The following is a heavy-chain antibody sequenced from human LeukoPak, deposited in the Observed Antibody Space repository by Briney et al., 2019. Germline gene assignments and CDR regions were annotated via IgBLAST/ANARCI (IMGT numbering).Heavy chain of an antibody. J-gene: IGHJ5*02. CDR2: IYTSGST. Sequence: PSETLSLTCTVSGGSISSYYWSWIRQPAGKGLEWIGRIYTSGSTNYNPSLKSRVTMSVDTSKNQFSLKLSSVTAADTAVYYCARGFVITMVRGVTTQVGWFDPWGQGTLVTV. V-gene: IGHV4-4*07. CDR1: GGSISSYY. CDR3: ARGFVITMVRGVTTQVGWFDP. D-gene: IGHD3-10*01.